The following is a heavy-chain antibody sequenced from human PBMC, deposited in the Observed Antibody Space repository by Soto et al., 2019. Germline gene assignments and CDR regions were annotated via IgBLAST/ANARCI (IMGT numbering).Heavy chain of an antibody. Sequence: QVQLVQSGAEVKKPGASVKVSCKASGYTFTSYYMHWVRQAPGQGLEWMGIINPSGGSTSYAQKFQGRVTMTRDTSTSTVYMELSSLRSEDTAVYYCASATGLAAASTFVFDYWGQGTLVTVSS. V-gene: IGHV1-46*03. D-gene: IGHD6-13*01. CDR2: INPSGGST. CDR1: GYTFTSYY. CDR3: ASATGLAAASTFVFDY. J-gene: IGHJ4*02.